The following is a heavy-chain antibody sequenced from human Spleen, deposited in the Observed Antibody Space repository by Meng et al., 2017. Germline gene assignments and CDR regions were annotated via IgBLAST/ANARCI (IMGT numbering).Heavy chain of an antibody. V-gene: IGHV3-74*01. CDR1: GFTFSYYG. CDR2: SNRDGSII. J-gene: IGHJ5*02. D-gene: IGHD3-3*01. Sequence: EVQLLESGGGLVQPGGSRRLSCAASGFTFSYYGFHWVRQAPGKGLEWVSRSNRDGSIINYAVSVRGRFTISRDNAKNTVYLQMNSLRAEDTAVYYCARDFGGWSDLWGQGTLVTVSS. CDR3: ARDFGGWSDL.